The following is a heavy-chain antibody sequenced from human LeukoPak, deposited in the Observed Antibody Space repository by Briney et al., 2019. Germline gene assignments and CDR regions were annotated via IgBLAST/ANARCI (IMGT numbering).Heavy chain of an antibody. CDR1: GYSISSGYY. D-gene: IGHD6-19*01. J-gene: IGHJ5*02. V-gene: IGHV4-38-2*02. CDR3: ARVGAGRYSSGWPPVGYFGGPNWFDP. Sequence: KPSETLSLTCTVSGYSISSGYYWGWIRQPPGKGLEWIGSIYHSGSTYYNPSLKSRVTISVDTSKNQFSLKLSSVTAADTAVYYCARVGAGRYSSGWPPVGYFGGPNWFDPWGQGTLVTVSS. CDR2: IYHSGST.